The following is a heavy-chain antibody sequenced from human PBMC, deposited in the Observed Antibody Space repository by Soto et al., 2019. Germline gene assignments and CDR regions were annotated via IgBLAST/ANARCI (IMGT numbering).Heavy chain of an antibody. CDR1: GGTYSSYA. D-gene: IGHD3-22*01. Sequence: SVKVPCKASGGTYSSYAISWVRQAPGQGLEWMGGIIPIFGTANYAQKFQGRVTITADESTSTAYMELSSLRSEDTAVYYCARATGKLHYYDSSGSPARFDFGYWGQGTLVTSPQ. J-gene: IGHJ4*02. V-gene: IGHV1-69*13. CDR2: IIPIFGTA. CDR3: ARATGKLHYYDSSGSPARFDFGY.